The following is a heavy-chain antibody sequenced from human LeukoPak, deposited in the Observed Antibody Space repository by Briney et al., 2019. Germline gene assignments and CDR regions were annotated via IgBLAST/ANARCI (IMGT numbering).Heavy chain of an antibody. J-gene: IGHJ5*02. CDR1: GGSISTNY. CDR3: ATGLAGNYDFNCFDP. D-gene: IGHD1-7*01. V-gene: IGHV4-4*07. Sequence: PSETLSLTCTVSGGSISTNYWTWIRQPAGGGLEWIGRVSASGNTRYNPSLESRATMSVDTSKNQFSLSLTSVTAADTGVYFCATGLAGNYDFNCFDPWGQGTLVTVSS. CDR2: VSASGNT.